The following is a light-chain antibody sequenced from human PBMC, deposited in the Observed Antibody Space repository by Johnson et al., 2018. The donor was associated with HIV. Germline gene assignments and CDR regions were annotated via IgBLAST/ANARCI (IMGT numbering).Light chain of an antibody. CDR2: DNH. V-gene: IGLV1-51*01. Sequence: QSVLTQPPSVSAAPGQKVTISCSGSSSNIGNNYVSWYQQLPGTAPKLLIYDNHKRPSGIPDRFSGSKSGTSATLGITGLQTGDEADYYCGTWNGSLSANYVFGSGTKVTVL. CDR3: GTWNGSLSANYV. CDR1: SSNIGNNY. J-gene: IGLJ1*01.